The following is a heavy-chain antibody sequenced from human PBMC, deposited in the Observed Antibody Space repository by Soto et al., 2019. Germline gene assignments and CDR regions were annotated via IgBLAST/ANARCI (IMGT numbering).Heavy chain of an antibody. CDR3: AKIGQFMVRGVTLRPGGMDV. V-gene: IGHV5-51*01. CDR2: IYPGDSDT. CDR1: GYSFTSYW. D-gene: IGHD3-10*01. J-gene: IGHJ6*02. Sequence: GESLKISCQGSGYSFTSYWIGWVRQMPGKGLEWMGIIYPGDSDTRYSPSFQGQVTISADKSISTAYLQWSSLKASDTAMYYCAKIGQFMVRGVTLRPGGMDVWGQATTVTVSS.